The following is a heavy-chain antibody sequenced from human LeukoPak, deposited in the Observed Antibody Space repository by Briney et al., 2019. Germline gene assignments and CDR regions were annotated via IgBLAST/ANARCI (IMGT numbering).Heavy chain of an antibody. CDR1: GGSISSSDYY. CDR2: IYYTGSS. J-gene: IGHJ5*02. D-gene: IGHD2-8*01. Sequence: SETLSLTCTVSGGSISSSDYYWGWIRQPPGKGLEWIGNIYYTGSSSYNSSLKSRITISVDTSKNQSSLKLSSVTAADTAVYYCARENYCTNGVCWAFDPWGQGTLVTVSS. CDR3: ARENYCTNGVCWAFDP. V-gene: IGHV4-39*07.